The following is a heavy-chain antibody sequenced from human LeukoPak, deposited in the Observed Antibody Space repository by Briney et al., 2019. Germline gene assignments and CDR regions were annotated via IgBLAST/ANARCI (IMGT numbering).Heavy chain of an antibody. Sequence: SETLSLTCTVSGYSISSGYYWGWIRQPPGKGLEWIGSIYHSGSTYYNPSLKSRVTISVDTSKNQFSLKLSSVTAADTAVYYCARAYDYSSTFMFDPWGQGTLVTVSS. V-gene: IGHV4-38-2*02. D-gene: IGHD4-11*01. CDR1: GYSISSGYY. J-gene: IGHJ5*02. CDR2: IYHSGST. CDR3: ARAYDYSSTFMFDP.